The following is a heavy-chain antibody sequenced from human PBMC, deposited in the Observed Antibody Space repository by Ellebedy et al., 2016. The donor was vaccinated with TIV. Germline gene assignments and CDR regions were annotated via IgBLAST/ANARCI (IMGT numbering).Heavy chain of an antibody. V-gene: IGHV3-30-3*01. CDR1: GFSFENFA. CDR2: ISSGGRTI. Sequence: GGSLRLSCAASGFSFENFAMHWVRQGPGKGLEWVAMISSGGRTIHYADSVKGRFTISRDNAKNSLILQMNSLRAEDTALYYCARGGDPGYYYGMDVWGQGTTVTVSS. D-gene: IGHD4-17*01. J-gene: IGHJ6*02. CDR3: ARGGDPGYYYGMDV.